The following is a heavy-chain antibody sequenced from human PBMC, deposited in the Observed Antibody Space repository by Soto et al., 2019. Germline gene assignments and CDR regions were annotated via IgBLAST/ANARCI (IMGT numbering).Heavy chain of an antibody. CDR3: ARHRRETGTYAQPLDY. Sequence: SETLSLTCSVSGGSISDTSYYWGWVRQPPGKGLEWIGSICSTGTTYYIPSLKSRVTMSVDTSKNQFSLSLNSVTAADTALYFCARHRRETGTYAQPLDYWGQGTPVTVSS. D-gene: IGHD1-1*01. J-gene: IGHJ4*02. CDR1: GGSISDTSYY. V-gene: IGHV4-39*01. CDR2: ICSTGTT.